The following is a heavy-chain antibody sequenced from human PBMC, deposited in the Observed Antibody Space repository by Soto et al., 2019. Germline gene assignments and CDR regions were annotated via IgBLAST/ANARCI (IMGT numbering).Heavy chain of an antibody. J-gene: IGHJ4*02. Sequence: GGSLRLSCAASGFTFSGYSVNWVRQAPGKGLEWISYISSGSKTIYYADSVKGRFIVSRDNAKNSQYLQMSSLRDEDTAVYYCVREDILGVRSFDYWGQGTLVTVSS. CDR1: GFTFSGYS. V-gene: IGHV3-48*02. CDR2: ISSGSKTI. D-gene: IGHD3-9*01. CDR3: VREDILGVRSFDY.